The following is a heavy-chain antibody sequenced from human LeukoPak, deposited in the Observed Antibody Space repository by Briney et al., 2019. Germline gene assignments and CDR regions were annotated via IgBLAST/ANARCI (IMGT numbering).Heavy chain of an antibody. CDR2: IIPIFGTT. Sequence: SVKVSCKASGGTFSSYGVSWVRQAPGQGLEWMARIIPIFGTTNYAQKFQGRVTITADTSTSIAYMDLRSLRSEDTAVYYCARDYYYDSSGYHPAEYFNHWGQGTLVTVSS. CDR3: ARDYYYDSSGYHPAEYFNH. D-gene: IGHD3-22*01. V-gene: IGHV1-69*06. CDR1: GGTFSSYG. J-gene: IGHJ1*01.